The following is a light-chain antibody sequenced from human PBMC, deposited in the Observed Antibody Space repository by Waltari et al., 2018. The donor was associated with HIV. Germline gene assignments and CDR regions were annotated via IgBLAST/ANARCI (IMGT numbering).Light chain of an antibody. V-gene: IGLV2-23*02. Sequence: QSALTQPATVSGSPGQSITISCTGTNTDVGGYDLVSWYQQHPGNATKLIIYGVTERPSGVSIHFSGSKSGNTASLTISGLRAEDEADYYCCSFAGSSTWVFGGGTKLTVL. CDR2: GVT. J-gene: IGLJ3*02. CDR3: CSFAGSSTWV. CDR1: NTDVGGYDL.